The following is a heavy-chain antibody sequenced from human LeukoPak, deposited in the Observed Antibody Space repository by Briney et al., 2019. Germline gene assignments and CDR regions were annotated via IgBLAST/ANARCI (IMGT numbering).Heavy chain of an antibody. CDR1: GGSISSYY. CDR3: ASVYYYGSGSRYYYYGMDV. J-gene: IGHJ6*02. CDR2: IYYSGST. Sequence: SETLSLTCTVSGGSISSYYWSWIRQPPGKGLEWIGYIYYSGSTNYNPSLKSRVTISVDTSKNQFSLKLSSVTAADTAVYYCASVYYYGSGSRYYYYGMDVWGQGTTVTVSS. D-gene: IGHD3-10*01. V-gene: IGHV4-59*12.